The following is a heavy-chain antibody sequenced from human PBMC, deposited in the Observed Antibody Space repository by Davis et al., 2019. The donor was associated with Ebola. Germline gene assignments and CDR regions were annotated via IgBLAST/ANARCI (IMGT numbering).Heavy chain of an antibody. CDR2: INPNDGRT. V-gene: IGHV1-46*03. J-gene: IGHJ3*02. Sequence: ASVTVSCKASGYTFINYYMHWVRQAPGQGLEWMGMINPNDGRTIYAQKFQGRVTVTRDTSTTTVYMDLSSLRSEDTALYYCTTPGGQDSGYDVFDIWGQGTMVTVSS. D-gene: IGHD5-12*01. CDR1: GYTFINYY. CDR3: TTPGGQDSGYDVFDI.